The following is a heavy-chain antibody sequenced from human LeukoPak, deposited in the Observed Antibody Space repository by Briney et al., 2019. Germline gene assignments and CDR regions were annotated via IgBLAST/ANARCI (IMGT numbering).Heavy chain of an antibody. CDR3: ARRSGWWLNFDY. Sequence: APVKVSCKASGYTFTSYYMHWVRQAPGQGLEWMGIINPSGGSTSYAQKFQGRVTMTRDTSTNTVYMELSSLRSEDTAVYYCARRSGWWLNFDYWGQGTLVTVSS. D-gene: IGHD2-15*01. V-gene: IGHV1-46*01. J-gene: IGHJ4*02. CDR2: INPSGGST. CDR1: GYTFTSYY.